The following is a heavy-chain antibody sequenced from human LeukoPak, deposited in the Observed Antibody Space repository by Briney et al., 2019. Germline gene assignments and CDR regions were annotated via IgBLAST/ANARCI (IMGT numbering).Heavy chain of an antibody. J-gene: IGHJ5*02. V-gene: IGHV1-69*05. CDR2: IIPIFGTA. Sequence: SVKVSCKASGGTFSSYAISWVRQAPGQGLEWMGGIIPIFGTANYAQKFQGRVTITTDESTSTAYMELSSLRSEDTAVYYCARAPYCSGGSCWTQYPSYNWFDPWGQGTLVTVSS. D-gene: IGHD2-15*01. CDR1: GGTFSSYA. CDR3: ARAPYCSGGSCWTQYPSYNWFDP.